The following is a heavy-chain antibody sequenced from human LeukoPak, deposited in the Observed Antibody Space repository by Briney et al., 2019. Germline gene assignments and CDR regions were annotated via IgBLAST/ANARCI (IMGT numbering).Heavy chain of an antibody. CDR2: TKNRPNDYIT. CDR3: ARDNFHPTGKSGGSYYLDY. V-gene: IGHV3-72*01. D-gene: IGHD2-15*01. Sequence: PGGSPRLSCAASGFTLSDYYMDWVRQAPGKGLEWVGRTKNRPNDYITEYAASVGGRFTISRDDSKNSLYLQMNSLRTEDTAVYYCARDNFHPTGKSGGSYYLDYWGLGTLVTVSS. CDR1: GFTLSDYY. J-gene: IGHJ4*02.